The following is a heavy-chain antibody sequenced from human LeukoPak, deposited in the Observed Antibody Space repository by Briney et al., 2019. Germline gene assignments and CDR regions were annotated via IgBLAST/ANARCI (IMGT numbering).Heavy chain of an antibody. CDR2: ISRSGDTT. CDR1: GFAFSSYT. Sequence: GGSLRLSCAASGFAFSSYTMSWVRQAPGKGLEWVSAISRSGDTTYYADSVRGRFTISRDNSKNTVYLQINSLRVEDTAVYYCAKSYYDDSGYYYYFDYWGQGSLVTVSS. D-gene: IGHD3-22*01. J-gene: IGHJ4*02. V-gene: IGHV3-23*01. CDR3: AKSYYDDSGYYYYFDY.